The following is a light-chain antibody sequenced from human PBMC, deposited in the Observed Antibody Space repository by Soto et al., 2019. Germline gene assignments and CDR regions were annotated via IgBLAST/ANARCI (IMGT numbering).Light chain of an antibody. CDR1: QSVSSY. Sequence: EIVLTQSPATLSLSPGERATLSCRASQSVSSYLAWYQQKPGQAPRLLIYDASNRATGIPARFSGSGSGTDFTLTISSLEPEDFAVYYCQQRRNWAGFTFGPGTKVDIK. V-gene: IGKV3-11*01. J-gene: IGKJ3*01. CDR3: QQRRNWAGFT. CDR2: DAS.